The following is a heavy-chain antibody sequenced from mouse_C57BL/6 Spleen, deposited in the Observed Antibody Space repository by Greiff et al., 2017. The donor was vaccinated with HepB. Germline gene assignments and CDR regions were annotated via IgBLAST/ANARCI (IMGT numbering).Heavy chain of an antibody. CDR1: GFTFSSYG. CDR3: ARGGDY. V-gene: IGHV5-6*01. CDR2: ISSGGSYT. Sequence: EVKLVESGGDLVKPGGSLKLSCAASGFTFSSYGMSWVRQTPDKRLEWVATISSGGSYTYYPDSVKGRFTISRDNAKNTLYLQMSSLKSEDTSMYYCARGGDYWGQGTSVTVSS. J-gene: IGHJ4*01.